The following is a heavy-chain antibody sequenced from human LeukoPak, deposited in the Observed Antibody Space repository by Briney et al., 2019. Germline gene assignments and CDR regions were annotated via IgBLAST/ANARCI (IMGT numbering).Heavy chain of an antibody. CDR2: FDPEDGET. Sequence: TSVKVSCKVSGYTLTELSMHWVRQAPGKGLEWMGGFDPEDGETIYAQKFQGRVTMTEDTSTDTAYMELSSLRSEDTAVYYCATDLPMNAVGAKDAFDIWGQGTMVTVSS. V-gene: IGHV1-24*01. D-gene: IGHD1-26*01. J-gene: IGHJ3*02. CDR3: ATDLPMNAVGAKDAFDI. CDR1: GYTLTELS.